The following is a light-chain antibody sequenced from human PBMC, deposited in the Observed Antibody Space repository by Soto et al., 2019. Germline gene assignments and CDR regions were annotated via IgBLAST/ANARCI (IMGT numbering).Light chain of an antibody. J-gene: IGKJ1*01. Sequence: VVMTQSPATLSVSPGETVTLSCRASQSVRSDSAWYQQRPGQAPRLLIYGASSRAADIPARFSGSGSGTDFTLTITSLQSEDFAVYHCQQYNTWPPWTFGQGTKVEI. CDR3: QQYNTWPPWT. V-gene: IGKV3-15*01. CDR1: QSVRSD. CDR2: GAS.